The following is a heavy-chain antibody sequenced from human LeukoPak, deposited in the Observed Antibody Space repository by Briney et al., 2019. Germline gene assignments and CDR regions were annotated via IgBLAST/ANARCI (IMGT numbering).Heavy chain of an antibody. D-gene: IGHD6-13*01. V-gene: IGHV3-11*04. Sequence: GGSLRLSCAASGFTFSDYYMSWVRQAPGKGLEWVASISDRGTYIYYADSVKGRFTISRDNAKQSLYLQMNSLKVEDTAIYFCAREYCGIAETDIILYWGQGSLVTVSS. CDR1: GFTFSDYY. CDR3: AREYCGIAETDIILY. CDR2: ISDRGTYI. J-gene: IGHJ4*02.